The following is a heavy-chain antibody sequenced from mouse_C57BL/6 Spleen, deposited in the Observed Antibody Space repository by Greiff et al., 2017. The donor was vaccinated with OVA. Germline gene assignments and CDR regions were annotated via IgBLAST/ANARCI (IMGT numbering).Heavy chain of an antibody. CDR3: ASRVYYGSSWGY. J-gene: IGHJ2*01. Sequence: VQLQQSGPELVKPGASVKISCKASGYTFTDYYMNWVKQSHGKSLEWIGDINPNNGGTSYNQKFKGKATLTVDKSSSTAYMELRSLTSEDSAVYYCASRVYYGSSWGYWGQGTTLTVSS. V-gene: IGHV1-26*01. CDR2: INPNNGGT. D-gene: IGHD1-1*01. CDR1: GYTFTDYY.